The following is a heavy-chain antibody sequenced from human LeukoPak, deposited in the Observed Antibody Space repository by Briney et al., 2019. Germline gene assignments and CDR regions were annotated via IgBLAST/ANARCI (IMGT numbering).Heavy chain of an antibody. CDR1: GGSISSSSYY. CDR2: IYYSGST. V-gene: IGHV4-39*02. Sequence: SETLSLTCTVSGGSISSSSYYWGWIRQPPGKGLEWIGSIYYSGSTYYNPSLKSRVTISVDTSKNQFSLKLSSVTAADTAVYYCARDPGYSSGWYGLTFDYWGQGTLVTVSS. J-gene: IGHJ4*02. D-gene: IGHD6-19*01. CDR3: ARDPGYSSGWYGLTFDY.